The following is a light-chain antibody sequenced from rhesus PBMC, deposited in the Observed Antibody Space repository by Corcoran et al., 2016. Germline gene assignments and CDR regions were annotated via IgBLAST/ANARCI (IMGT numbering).Light chain of an antibody. CDR2: KAS. Sequence: DIQMTQSPSSLSASVGDRVTITCRASQGISTYLNWYQQKPGKAPKRLIYKASRLESGVPSRSSGSGSGTDFTLTISSLQPEDFATYYCQQYNSDPWTFGQGTKVEIK. CDR1: QGISTY. V-gene: IGKV1-43*02. J-gene: IGKJ1*01. CDR3: QQYNSDPWT.